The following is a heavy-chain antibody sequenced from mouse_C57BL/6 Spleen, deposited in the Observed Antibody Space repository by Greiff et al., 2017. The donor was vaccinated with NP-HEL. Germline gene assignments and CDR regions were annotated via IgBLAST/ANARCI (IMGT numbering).Heavy chain of an antibody. D-gene: IGHD2-4*01. CDR1: GYTFTNYW. V-gene: IGHV1-63*01. CDR3: VRRDDYGYYAMDY. CDR2: IYPGGGYT. J-gene: IGHJ4*01. Sequence: QVQLQQSGAELVRPGTSVKMSCKASGYTFTNYWIGWAKQRPGHGLEWIGDIYPGGGYTNYNEKFKGKATLTADKSSSTAYMQFSSLTSEDSAIYYCVRRDDYGYYAMDYWGQGTSVTVSS.